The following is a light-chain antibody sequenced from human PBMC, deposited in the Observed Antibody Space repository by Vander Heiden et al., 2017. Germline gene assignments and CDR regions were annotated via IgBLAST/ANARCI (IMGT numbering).Light chain of an antibody. J-gene: IGLJ1*01. Sequence: QSALTQPPSVSGSPRQSTTTSVTGTSSEVGSFNLVPWYQQQPGKAPKLMIYEVSKRPSGVSNRFSGSKSGNTASLTISGLQAEDEADYYCCSYAGSSTFYVFGTGTKVTVL. CDR3: CSYAGSSTFYV. CDR2: EVS. V-gene: IGLV2-23*02. CDR1: SSEVGSFNL.